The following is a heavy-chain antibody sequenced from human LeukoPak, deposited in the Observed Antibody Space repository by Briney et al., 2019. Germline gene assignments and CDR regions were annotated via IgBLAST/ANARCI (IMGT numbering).Heavy chain of an antibody. J-gene: IGHJ4*02. D-gene: IGHD2-21*01. CDR3: ARAVLRGGAAYFDY. CDR1: GYTFTSYG. V-gene: IGHV1-18*01. CDR2: ISAYNGNT. Sequence: ASVKVSCKASGYTFTSYGISWVRQAPGQGLEWMGWISAYNGNTNYAQKLQGRVTMTTETSTSTAYMELSSLRSEDTAVYYCARAVLRGGAAYFDYWGRGTLVTVSS.